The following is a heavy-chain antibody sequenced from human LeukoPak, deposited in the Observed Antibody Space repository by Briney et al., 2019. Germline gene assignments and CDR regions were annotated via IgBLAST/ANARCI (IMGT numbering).Heavy chain of an antibody. D-gene: IGHD5-12*01. Sequence: GGSLRLSCAASGFTFSSYGMHWVRQAPGKGLEWVAVISYDGSNKYYADSVKGRFTISRDNSKNTLYLQKNSLRAEDTAVYYCAKDLRGGYDLTPQGSWFDPWGQGTLVTVSS. J-gene: IGHJ5*02. CDR2: ISYDGSNK. V-gene: IGHV3-30*18. CDR1: GFTFSSYG. CDR3: AKDLRGGYDLTPQGSWFDP.